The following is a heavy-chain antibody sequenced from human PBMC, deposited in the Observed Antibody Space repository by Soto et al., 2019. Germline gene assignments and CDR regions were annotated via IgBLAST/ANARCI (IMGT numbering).Heavy chain of an antibody. CDR1: GDSISSYS. D-gene: IGHD2-15*01. Sequence: SETLSLTCTVSGDSISSYSWSWIRQPPGKGLEWIGNIHYNGNTKYSPSLKSRVTMSVDTSKNHFSLKLSSVTAADTAVYYCARDRRPVSVVAWGQGTLVTVSS. V-gene: IGHV4-59*01. CDR3: ARDRRPVSVVA. CDR2: IHYNGNT. J-gene: IGHJ5*02.